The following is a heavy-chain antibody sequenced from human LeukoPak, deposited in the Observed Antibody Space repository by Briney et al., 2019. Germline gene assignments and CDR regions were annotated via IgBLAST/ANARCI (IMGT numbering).Heavy chain of an antibody. CDR2: IYYSGST. D-gene: IGHD2-21*02. J-gene: IGHJ4*02. CDR3: ARDVTGPFDY. Sequence: SETLSLTCTVSGGSISSSSYYWGWIRQPPGKGLEWIGSIYYSGSTYYNPSLKSRVTISVDTSKNQFSLKLSSVTAADTAVYYCARDVTGPFDYWGQGTLVTVSS. V-gene: IGHV4-39*07. CDR1: GGSISSSSYY.